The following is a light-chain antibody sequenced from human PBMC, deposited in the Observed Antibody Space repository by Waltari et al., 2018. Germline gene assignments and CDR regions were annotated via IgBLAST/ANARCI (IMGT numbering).Light chain of an antibody. V-gene: IGKV1-39*01. CDR1: QTIYNS. Sequence: DIQMTQSPSPLSASVGDRVTITCRASQTIYNSLNWYQHKPGKAPKLLISDTSTLQSGVPSRFIGRGSGTEFTLTISRLQPEDFGTYYCQQSYTLPYTFGQGTKLDI. CDR2: DTS. J-gene: IGKJ2*01. CDR3: QQSYTLPYT.